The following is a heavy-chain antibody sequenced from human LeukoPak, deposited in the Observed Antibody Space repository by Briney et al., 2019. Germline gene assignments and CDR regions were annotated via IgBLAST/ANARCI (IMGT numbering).Heavy chain of an antibody. CDR3: ARDMTTATACYLQH. CDR1: GFTFSDYS. J-gene: IGHJ1*01. D-gene: IGHD4-17*01. V-gene: IGHV3-21*06. Sequence: GGSLRLSCAASGFTFSDYSMNWVRQAPGKGLEWVSSISSRSTYRYYADSVKGRFTISRDNAKNSLCLQMNSLRAEDTAVYYCARDMTTATACYLQHWGQGTLVTVSS. CDR2: ISSRSTYR.